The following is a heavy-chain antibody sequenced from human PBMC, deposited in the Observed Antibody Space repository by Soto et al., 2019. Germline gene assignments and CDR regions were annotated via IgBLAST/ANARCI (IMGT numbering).Heavy chain of an antibody. D-gene: IGHD5-12*01. CDR1: GGSISSYY. J-gene: IGHJ4*02. Sequence: PSETQSLTCTVSGGSISSYYGSWIRQPPGKGLEWIGYIYYSGSTNYNPPLKSRVTISVDTSKNQFSLKLSSVTAADTAVYYCARYSGYDAPFDYWGQGTLVTVSS. CDR3: ARYSGYDAPFDY. V-gene: IGHV4-59*08. CDR2: IYYSGST.